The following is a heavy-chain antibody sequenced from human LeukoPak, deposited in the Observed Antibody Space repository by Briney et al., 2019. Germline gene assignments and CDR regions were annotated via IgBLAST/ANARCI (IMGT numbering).Heavy chain of an antibody. V-gene: IGHV3-33*01. J-gene: IGHJ4*02. CDR2: IWYDGSNK. CDR3: ARDGYCSSTSCYLFDY. CDR1: GFTFSSYG. Sequence: GGSLRLSCAASGFTFSSYGMHWVRQAPGKGLEWVAVIWYDGSNKYYADSVKGRFTISRDNSKNTLYLQMNSLRAEDTAVYYCARDGYCSSTSCYLFDYWGQGTLVTVSS. D-gene: IGHD2-2*03.